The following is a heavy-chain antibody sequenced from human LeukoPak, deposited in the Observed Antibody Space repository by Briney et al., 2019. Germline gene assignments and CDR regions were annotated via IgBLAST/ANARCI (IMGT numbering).Heavy chain of an antibody. J-gene: IGHJ3*02. Sequence: GGSLRLSCAASGFTFSSYGMHWVRQAPGKGLEWVALIRYDGSNKYYADSVKGRFTISRDNSKNTLYLQMNSLRAEDTAVYYCAKRGYQLPDAFDIWGQGTMVTVSS. CDR1: GFTFSSYG. V-gene: IGHV3-30*02. CDR3: AKRGYQLPDAFDI. D-gene: IGHD2-2*01. CDR2: IRYDGSNK.